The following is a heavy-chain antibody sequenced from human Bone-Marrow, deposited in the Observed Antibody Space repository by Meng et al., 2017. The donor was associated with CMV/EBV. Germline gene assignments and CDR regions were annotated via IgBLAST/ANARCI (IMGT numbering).Heavy chain of an antibody. CDR3: ARGGCSSTSCPPRWYYGMAV. D-gene: IGHD2-2*01. CDR2: ISAYNGNT. J-gene: IGHJ6*01. V-gene: IGHV1-18*01. CDR1: GYTFTSYG. Sequence: ASVKVSCKASGYTFTSYGISWVRQAPGQGLEWMGWISAYNGNTNYAQKLQGRVTMTTDTSTSTAYMELRSLRSDDTAVYYCARGGCSSTSCPPRWYYGMAVWGQGPTVTCYS.